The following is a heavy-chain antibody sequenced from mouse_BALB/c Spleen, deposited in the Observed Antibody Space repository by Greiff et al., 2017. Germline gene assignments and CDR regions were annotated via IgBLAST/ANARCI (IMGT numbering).Heavy chain of an antibody. Sequence: EVMLVESGGDLVKPGGSLKLSCAASGFTFSSYGMSWVRQTPDKRLELVATINSNGGSTYYPDSVKGRFTISRDNAKNTLYLQMSSLKSEDTAMYYCARDGNWPPSRNYFDYWGQGTTLTVSS. J-gene: IGHJ2*01. V-gene: IGHV5-6-3*01. CDR3: ARDGNWPPSRNYFDY. D-gene: IGHD4-1*01. CDR1: GFTFSSYG. CDR2: INSNGGST.